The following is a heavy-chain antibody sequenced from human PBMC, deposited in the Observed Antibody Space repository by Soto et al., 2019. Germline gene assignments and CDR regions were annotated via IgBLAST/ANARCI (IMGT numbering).Heavy chain of an antibody. V-gene: IGHV4-59*01. CDR3: ARVRFLEWLNPAHYGMDV. D-gene: IGHD3-3*01. CDR2: IYFSGST. J-gene: IGHJ6*02. Sequence: APEKLSLTCTVSGGSISSYYWGWVRQPPGKGLERIGYIYFSGSTNYNPSLKSRVTISVDTSKNQFSLKLSSVTAADTAVYYCARVRFLEWLNPAHYGMDVWGQGTTVTVS. CDR1: GGSISSYY.